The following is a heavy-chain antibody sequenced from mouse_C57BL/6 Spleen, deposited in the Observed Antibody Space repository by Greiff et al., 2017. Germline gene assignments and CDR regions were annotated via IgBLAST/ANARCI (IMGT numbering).Heavy chain of an antibody. CDR2: IRNKANGYTT. CDR1: GFTFTDYY. Sequence: EVKVEESGGGLVQPGGSLSLSCAASGFTFTDYYMSWVRQPPGKALEWLGFIRNKANGYTTEYSASVKGRFTISRDNSQSILYLQMNALRAEDSATYYCARSYYYGSYYFDYWGQGTTLTVSS. V-gene: IGHV7-3*01. J-gene: IGHJ2*01. D-gene: IGHD1-1*01. CDR3: ARSYYYGSYYFDY.